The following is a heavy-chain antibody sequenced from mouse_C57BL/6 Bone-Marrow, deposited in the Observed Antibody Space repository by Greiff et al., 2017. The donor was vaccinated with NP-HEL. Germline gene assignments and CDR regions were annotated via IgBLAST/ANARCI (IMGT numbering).Heavy chain of an antibody. J-gene: IGHJ2*01. Sequence: EVMLVESGPELVKPGASVKISCKASGYSFTGYYMNWVKQSPEKSLEWIGEINPSTGGTTYNQKFKAKATLTVDKSSSTAYMQLKSLTSEDSAVYYCARLFFYFDYWGQGTTLTVSS. CDR1: GYSFTGYY. CDR2: INPSTGGT. CDR3: ARLFFYFDY. V-gene: IGHV1-42*01.